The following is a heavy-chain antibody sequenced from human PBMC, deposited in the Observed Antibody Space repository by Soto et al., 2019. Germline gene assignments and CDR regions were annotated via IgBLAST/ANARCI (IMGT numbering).Heavy chain of an antibody. CDR3: TRDVGIAYGMDV. CDR1: GFTFSSYS. CDR2: IGYGGNI. V-gene: IGHV3-48*02. Sequence: PGGSLRLSCAASGFTFSSYSMNWVRQAPGKGLDWVSYIGYGGNIYYADSMRGRFTISRDNARNSLYLQMNSLRDEDTAVYYCTRDVGIAYGMDVWGQGTTVTVSS. J-gene: IGHJ6*02. D-gene: IGHD6-13*01.